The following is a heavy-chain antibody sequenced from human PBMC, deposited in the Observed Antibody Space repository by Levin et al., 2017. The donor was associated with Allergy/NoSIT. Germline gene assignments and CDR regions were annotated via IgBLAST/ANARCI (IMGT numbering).Heavy chain of an antibody. CDR1: GYTFTNYD. V-gene: IGHV1-8*01. Sequence: GESLKISCKASGYTFTNYDINWVRQASGQGPEWLGWMSPHSGFTGYAQKFQGRVTMTRDTSISTAYMELSSLRSDDTAVYFCAKGPPNWGFDYWGQGTVVTVSS. CDR2: MSPHSGFT. D-gene: IGHD7-27*01. CDR3: AKGPPNWGFDY. J-gene: IGHJ4*02.